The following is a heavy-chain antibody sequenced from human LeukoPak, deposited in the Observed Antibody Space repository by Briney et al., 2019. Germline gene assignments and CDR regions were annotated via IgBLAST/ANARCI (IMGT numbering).Heavy chain of an antibody. CDR2: IYYSGST. CDR1: GVSISSYY. V-gene: IGHV4-59*01. CDR3: ARGAAGYSYG. D-gene: IGHD5-18*01. Sequence: PSETLSLTCTVSGVSISSYYWSWIRQPPGKGLEWIGHIYYSGSTNYNPSLKSRVTISIDTSKNQFSLRLSSVTAADTAVYYCARGAAGYSYGWGQGTLVTVSS. J-gene: IGHJ4*02.